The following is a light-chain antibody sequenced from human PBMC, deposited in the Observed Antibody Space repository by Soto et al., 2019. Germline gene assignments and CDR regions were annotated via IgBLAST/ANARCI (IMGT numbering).Light chain of an antibody. V-gene: IGKV1-5*03. CDR2: NAS. J-gene: IGKJ2*01. Sequence: DIQLTQSPSTLSASVGDRVTITCRASQSINSWLAWYQQRPGKAPKLLIYNASSLQSGVPSRFSGSGSGTEFTLTISRLQPDDFATYYCQQYDTYPHTFGQGTKLEIK. CDR3: QQYDTYPHT. CDR1: QSINSW.